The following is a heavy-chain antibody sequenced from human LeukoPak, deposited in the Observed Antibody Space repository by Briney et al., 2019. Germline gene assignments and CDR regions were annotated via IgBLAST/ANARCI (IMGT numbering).Heavy chain of an antibody. V-gene: IGHV4-4*09. CDR3: ARLGSYSSSLFYYYYMDV. CDR1: DGSISSYY. D-gene: IGHD6-6*01. CDR2: IYTSGST. J-gene: IGHJ6*03. Sequence: PSETLSLTCTVSDGSISSYYWSWIRQPPGKGLEWIGYIYTSGSTNYNPSLKSRVTISVDTSKNQFSLKLSSVTAADTAVYYCARLGSYSSSLFYYYYMDVWGKGTTVTVSS.